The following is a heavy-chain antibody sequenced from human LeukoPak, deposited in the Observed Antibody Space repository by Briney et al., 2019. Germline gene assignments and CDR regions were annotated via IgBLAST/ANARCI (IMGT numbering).Heavy chain of an antibody. D-gene: IGHD6-13*01. V-gene: IGHV4-39*07. Sequence: SQTLSLTCTVSGGSLSSGSYYWGWIRQPPGKGLEWIGNIHHSGSTYYNPSLKSRVTISVDTSKNQLSLKLSSVTAADTAVYYCARVAAGIGFFQHWGQGTLVTVSS. CDR3: ARVAAGIGFFQH. CDR2: IHHSGST. CDR1: GGSLSSGSYY. J-gene: IGHJ1*01.